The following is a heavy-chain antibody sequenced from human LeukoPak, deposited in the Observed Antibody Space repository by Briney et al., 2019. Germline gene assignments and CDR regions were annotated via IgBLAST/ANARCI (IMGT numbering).Heavy chain of an antibody. CDR3: ARDETARPGVDY. D-gene: IGHD6-6*01. V-gene: IGHV3-21*01. CDR1: GFIFSNYA. J-gene: IGHJ4*02. Sequence: GGSLRLSCAASGFIFSNYAMHWVRQAPGKGLEWVSSISSRSSYIYYADSVKGRFTISRDNAKNSLYLQMNSLRAEDTAVYYCARDETARPGVDYWGQGTLVTVSS. CDR2: ISSRSSYI.